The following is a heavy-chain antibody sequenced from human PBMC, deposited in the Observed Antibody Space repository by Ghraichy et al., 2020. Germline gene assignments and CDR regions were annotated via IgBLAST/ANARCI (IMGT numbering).Heavy chain of an antibody. V-gene: IGHV4-59*01. CDR3: AREGETAGDLRFLEWPERWFDP. D-gene: IGHD3-3*01. Sequence: ESLNISCTVSGGSISSYYWSWIRQPPGKGLEWIGYIYYSGSTNYNPSLKSRVTISVDTSKNQFSLKLSSVTAADTAVYYCAREGETAGDLRFLEWPERWFDPWGQGTLVTVSS. CDR1: GGSISSYY. CDR2: IYYSGST. J-gene: IGHJ5*02.